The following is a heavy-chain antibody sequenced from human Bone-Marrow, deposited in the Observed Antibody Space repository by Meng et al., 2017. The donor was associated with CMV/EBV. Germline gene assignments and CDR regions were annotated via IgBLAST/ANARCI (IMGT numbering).Heavy chain of an antibody. V-gene: IGHV3-15*01. J-gene: IGHJ5*02. CDR3: ARGAGSDQLPWFDP. CDR1: GFTFSNYG. D-gene: IGHD2-2*01. Sequence: GESLKISCAASGFTFSNYGMNWVRQAPGKGLEWVGRIKSKTDGGTTDYAAPVKGRFTISRDDSKNTLYLQMNSLKTEDTAVYYCARGAGSDQLPWFDPWGQGTLVTVSS. CDR2: IKSKTDGGTT.